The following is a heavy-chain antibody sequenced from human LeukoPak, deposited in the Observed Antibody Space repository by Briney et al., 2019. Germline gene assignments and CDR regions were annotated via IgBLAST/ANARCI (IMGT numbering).Heavy chain of an antibody. Sequence: GGSLRLSCAASGFTFDDYGMNWVRQAPGKGLEWVSSINWNVGSKDYAASVKGRFTVSITNAKNSVYLQMTSVRAEDTALYYCVRLTLRGSDYWGQRTLVTVSS. D-gene: IGHD3-16*01. CDR2: INWNVGSK. CDR1: GFTFDDYG. J-gene: IGHJ4*02. V-gene: IGHV3-20*04. CDR3: VRLTLRGSDY.